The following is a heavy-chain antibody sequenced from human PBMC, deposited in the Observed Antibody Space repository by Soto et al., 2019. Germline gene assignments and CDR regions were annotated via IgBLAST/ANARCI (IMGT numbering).Heavy chain of an antibody. V-gene: IGHV1-18*01. Sequence: QVQLVQSGAEVKNPGASVKLSCKTSGYTFTSFGMNWVRQAPGQQFEWMGWISAYNGDTNYAQKLQGRVTMTTDTCPSTAYTGLRRLRSDDTDVHYCARAENPRSCRRLWGQQWRGSYYCGMDVWGQGTTVTVSS. CDR1: GYTFTSFG. CDR2: ISAYNGDT. CDR3: ARAENPRSCRRLWGQQWRGSYYCGMDV. D-gene: IGHD6-19*01. J-gene: IGHJ6*02.